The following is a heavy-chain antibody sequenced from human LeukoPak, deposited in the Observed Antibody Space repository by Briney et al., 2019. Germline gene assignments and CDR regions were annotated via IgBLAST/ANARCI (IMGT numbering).Heavy chain of an antibody. D-gene: IGHD5-24*01. Sequence: GGSLRLSCVVSGFTFDTYWMSWVRQAPGKGLEWVANIKQDGSEKYYVDSVKGRFTISRDNAKNSLYLQMNSLRAEDTAVYYCASAADGYKEWGQGTLVTVSS. V-gene: IGHV3-7*01. CDR1: GFTFDTYW. CDR3: ASAADGYKE. J-gene: IGHJ4*02. CDR2: IKQDGSEK.